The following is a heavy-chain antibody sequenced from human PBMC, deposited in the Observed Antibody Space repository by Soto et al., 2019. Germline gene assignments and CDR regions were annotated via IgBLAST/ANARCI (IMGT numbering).Heavy chain of an antibody. CDR3: ARIGVSSGHESPDFDS. CDR2: ISGFNGNT. CDR1: GYTFTNYG. Sequence: ASVKVSCKASGYTFTNYGLSWVRQAPGQGLEWMGWISGFNGNTNYAADLQGRVTMTTDTSTSTAYMELRGLRSDDTAVYYCARIGVSSGHESPDFDSWGQGTLVTVSS. V-gene: IGHV1-18*04. J-gene: IGHJ4*02. D-gene: IGHD3-16*01.